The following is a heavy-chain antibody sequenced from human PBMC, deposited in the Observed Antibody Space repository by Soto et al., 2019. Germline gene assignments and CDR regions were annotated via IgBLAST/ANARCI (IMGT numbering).Heavy chain of an antibody. CDR3: AREVERGYSYGYLEY. J-gene: IGHJ4*02. V-gene: IGHV1-46*01. Sequence: QVQLVQSGAEVKKPGASVKVSCKASGYTFTSYYMHWVRQAPGQGLEWMGIINPSGGGTSYTQQFQGRVTMTRDTSTSTVYMELSSLRSEDTAVYYCAREVERGYSYGYLEYWGQGTLVTVSS. CDR2: INPSGGGT. D-gene: IGHD5-18*01. CDR1: GYTFTSYY.